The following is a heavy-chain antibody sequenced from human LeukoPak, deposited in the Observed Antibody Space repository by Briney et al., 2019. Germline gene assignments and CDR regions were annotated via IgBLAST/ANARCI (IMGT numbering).Heavy chain of an antibody. V-gene: IGHV7-4-1*02. CDR1: GYTFTSYA. Sequence: ASVKVSCKASGYTFTSYAMNWVRQAPGQGLEWMGWINTNTGNPTYAQGFTGRFVFSLDTSVSTAYLQISSLKAEDTAVYYCARGTEPAAIGIYWFDPWGQGTLVTVSS. J-gene: IGHJ5*02. CDR2: INTNTGNP. D-gene: IGHD2-2*02. CDR3: ARGTEPAAIGIYWFDP.